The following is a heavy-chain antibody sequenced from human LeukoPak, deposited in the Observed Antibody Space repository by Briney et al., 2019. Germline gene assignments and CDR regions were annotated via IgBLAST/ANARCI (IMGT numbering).Heavy chain of an antibody. J-gene: IGHJ6*03. CDR1: GFTVSSSY. Sequence: GGSLRLSCAASGFTVSSSYMTWVRQAPGKGLEWVANIKQDGSEKFYVDSVKGRFTISRDNAKNSLYLQMNTLRAEDTAVYYCARATIGADSYYYYMDVWGKGTTVTVSS. CDR3: ARATIGADSYYYYMDV. CDR2: IKQDGSEK. V-gene: IGHV3-7*04. D-gene: IGHD3-9*01.